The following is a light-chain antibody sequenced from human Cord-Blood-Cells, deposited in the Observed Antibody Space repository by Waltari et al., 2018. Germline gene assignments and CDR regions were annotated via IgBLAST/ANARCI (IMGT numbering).Light chain of an antibody. J-gene: IGKJ4*01. Sequence: DIQMTQSPSSLSASVGDRVTITCRASQSISSYLNWYQQKPGKAPKLLIYAASSLQSGVPSRFSGSGSGPDFTLTISSLQPEDFATYYCQQSYSTPQTFGGGTKVEI. V-gene: IGKV1-39*01. CDR1: QSISSY. CDR2: AAS. CDR3: QQSYSTPQT.